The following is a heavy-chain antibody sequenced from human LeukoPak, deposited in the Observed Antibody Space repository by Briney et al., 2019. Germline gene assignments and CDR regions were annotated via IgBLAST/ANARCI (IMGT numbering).Heavy chain of an antibody. J-gene: IGHJ1*01. CDR3: ARNFDDYGDYWYFQH. Sequence: PSETLSLTCTVSGGSISSGGYYWSWIRQPPGKGLEWIGYIYHSGSTYYNPSLKSRVTISVDRSKNQFSLELSSVTAADTAVYYCARNFDDYGDYWYFQHWGQGTLVTVSS. V-gene: IGHV4-30-2*01. CDR2: IYHSGST. D-gene: IGHD4-17*01. CDR1: GGSISSGGYY.